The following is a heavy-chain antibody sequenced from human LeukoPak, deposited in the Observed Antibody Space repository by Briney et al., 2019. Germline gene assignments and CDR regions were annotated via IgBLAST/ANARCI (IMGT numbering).Heavy chain of an antibody. CDR1: GFTVSSNY. D-gene: IGHD3-10*01. CDR3: AREEGSMVRGVKVAHGMDV. J-gene: IGHJ6*02. V-gene: IGHV3-53*01. Sequence: PGGSLRLSCAASGFTVSSNYMSWVRQAPGKGLEWVSVIYSGGSTYYADSVKGRFTISRDNSKNTLYLQMNSLRAEDTAVYYCAREEGSMVRGVKVAHGMDVWGQGTTVTVSS. CDR2: IYSGGST.